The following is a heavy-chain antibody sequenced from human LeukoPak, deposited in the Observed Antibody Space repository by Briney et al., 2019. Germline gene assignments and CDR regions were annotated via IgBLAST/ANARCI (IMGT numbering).Heavy chain of an antibody. J-gene: IGHJ5*02. CDR1: GGSISSYY. Sequence: PSETLSLTCTVSGGSISSYYWSWIRQPAGKGLEWIGRIYTIGSTNYNPSLKNRVTMSVDTSKNQFSLKLSSVTAADTAVYYCARDRSSSWYLDWFDPWGQGTLVTVSS. V-gene: IGHV4-4*07. CDR2: IYTIGST. CDR3: ARDRSSSWYLDWFDP. D-gene: IGHD6-13*01.